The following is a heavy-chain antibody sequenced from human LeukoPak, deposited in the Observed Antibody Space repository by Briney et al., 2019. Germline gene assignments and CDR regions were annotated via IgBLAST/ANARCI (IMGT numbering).Heavy chain of an antibody. CDR3: AKVTKRYYDVWSGYLPPYYYMDV. V-gene: IGHV3-33*06. CDR1: GFTFISYC. J-gene: IGHJ6*03. Sequence: GGSLRLSCAVSGFTFISYCMHWIRQAPGKGLEWVAVIWYDGSNKYYADSVKGRFTISRDNSKNTLYLKMNSLRAEDTAVNYCAKVTKRYYDVWSGYLPPYYYMDVWGKGTTVTVSS. CDR2: IWYDGSNK. D-gene: IGHD3-3*01.